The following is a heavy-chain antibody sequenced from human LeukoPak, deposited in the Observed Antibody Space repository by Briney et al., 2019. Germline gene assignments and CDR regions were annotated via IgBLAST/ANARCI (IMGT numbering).Heavy chain of an antibody. V-gene: IGHV3-9*01. CDR1: GFTFDDYA. CDR3: AKEYYDSSGYYFP. CDR2: ISWNSGSI. J-gene: IGHJ5*02. D-gene: IGHD3-22*01. Sequence: SLRLPCAASGFTFDDYAMHWVRQAPGKGLEWVSGISWNSGSIGYADSVKGRFTISRDNAKNSLYLQMNSLRAEDTALYYCAKEYYDSSGYYFPWGQGTLVTVSS.